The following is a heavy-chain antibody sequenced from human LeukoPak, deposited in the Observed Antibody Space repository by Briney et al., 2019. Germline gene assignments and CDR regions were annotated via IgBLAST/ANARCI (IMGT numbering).Heavy chain of an antibody. CDR1: GYTFTSYG. D-gene: IGHD3-10*01. J-gene: IGHJ5*02. V-gene: IGHV1-18*01. CDR3: ARDRRFTMVRGVTPANWFDP. Sequence: ASVKVSCKAPGYTFTSYGISWVRQAPGQGLEWMGWISAYNGNTNYAQKLQGRVTMTTDTSTSTAYMELRSLRSDDTAVYYCARDRRFTMVRGVTPANWFDPWGQGTLVTVSS. CDR2: ISAYNGNT.